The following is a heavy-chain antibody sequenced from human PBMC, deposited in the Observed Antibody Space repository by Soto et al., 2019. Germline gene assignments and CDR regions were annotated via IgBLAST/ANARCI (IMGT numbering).Heavy chain of an antibody. CDR3: ARLGIVVVPAAMPDYYYMDV. Sequence: TSETLSLTCTVSGGSISSYYWSWIRQPPGKGLEWIGYIYYSGSTNYNPSLKSRVTISVDTSKNQFSLKLSSVTAADTAVYYCARLGIVVVPAAMPDYYYMDVWGKGTTVTVSS. D-gene: IGHD2-2*01. CDR1: GGSISSYY. J-gene: IGHJ6*03. CDR2: IYYSGST. V-gene: IGHV4-59*08.